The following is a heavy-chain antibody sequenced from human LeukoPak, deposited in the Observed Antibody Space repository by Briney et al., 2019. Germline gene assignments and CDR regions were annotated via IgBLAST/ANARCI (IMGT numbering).Heavy chain of an antibody. Sequence: GGSLRLSCAASGFTVSSNYMSWVRQAPGKGLEWVSVIYSGGSTYYADSVKGRFTISRDNSKNTLYLQMNSLRAEDTAVYYCAKGLLSFPGYCSSTSCRDDAFDIWGQGTMVTVSS. CDR1: GFTVSSNY. CDR3: AKGLLSFPGYCSSTSCRDDAFDI. D-gene: IGHD2-2*03. CDR2: IYSGGST. V-gene: IGHV3-53*05. J-gene: IGHJ3*02.